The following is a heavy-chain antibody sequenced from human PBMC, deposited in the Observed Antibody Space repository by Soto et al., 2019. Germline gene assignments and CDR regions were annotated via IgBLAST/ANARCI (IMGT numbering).Heavy chain of an antibody. CDR3: AKDHSFRGDWDGFSNMDV. CDR2: ISGSGGST. D-gene: IGHD2-21*02. Sequence: GGSLRLSCAASGFTFSSYAMSWVRQAPGKGLEWVSAISGSGGSTYYADSVKGRFTISRDNSKNTLYLQMNSLRAEDTAVYYCAKDHSFRGDWDGFSNMDVWGQGTTVTVSS. CDR1: GFTFSSYA. J-gene: IGHJ6*02. V-gene: IGHV3-23*01.